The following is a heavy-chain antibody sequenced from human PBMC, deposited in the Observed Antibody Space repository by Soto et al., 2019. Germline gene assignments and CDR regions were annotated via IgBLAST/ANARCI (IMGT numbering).Heavy chain of an antibody. Sequence: KSGGSLRLSCVASGFTFSDYYMSWIRQAPGKGLEWVSYISGSDSTMYYADSVKGRFTISRDNPKNSLYLQMNSLRAEDTAVYYCARGRLDTYGYDDAFDIWGQGTMVTVSS. V-gene: IGHV3-11*01. D-gene: IGHD5-18*01. J-gene: IGHJ3*02. CDR1: GFTFSDYY. CDR3: ARGRLDTYGYDDAFDI. CDR2: ISGSDSTM.